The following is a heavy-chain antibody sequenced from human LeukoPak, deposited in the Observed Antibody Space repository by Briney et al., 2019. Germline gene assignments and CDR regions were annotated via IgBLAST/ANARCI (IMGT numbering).Heavy chain of an antibody. CDR3: AKDSRKNPYYYGMDV. V-gene: IGHV3-30*02. D-gene: IGHD1-14*01. Sequence: PGGSLRLSCAASGFTFSSYGMHWVRQAPGKGPEWVAFIRYDGSNKYYADSVKGRFTISRDNSKNTLYLQMNSLRAEDTAVYYCAKDSRKNPYYYGMDVWGQGTTVTVSS. CDR1: GFTFSSYG. J-gene: IGHJ6*02. CDR2: IRYDGSNK.